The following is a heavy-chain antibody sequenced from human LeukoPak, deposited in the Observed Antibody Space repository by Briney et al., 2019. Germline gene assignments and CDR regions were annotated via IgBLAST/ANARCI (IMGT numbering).Heavy chain of an antibody. Sequence: SETLSLTCAVSGVSISSGGYSWSWIRQPPGKGLEWIGYIYHSGSTYYNPSLKSRVTISVDRSKNQFSLKLSSVTAADTAVYYCARGEMATNPDLYYFDYWGQGTLVTVSS. D-gene: IGHD5-24*01. V-gene: IGHV4-30-2*01. CDR1: GVSISSGGYS. CDR3: ARGEMATNPDLYYFDY. J-gene: IGHJ4*02. CDR2: IYHSGST.